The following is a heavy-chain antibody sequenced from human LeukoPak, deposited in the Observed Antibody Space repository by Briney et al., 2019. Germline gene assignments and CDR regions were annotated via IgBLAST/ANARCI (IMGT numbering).Heavy chain of an antibody. Sequence: PGGSLRLSCAASGFTFSSYEMNWVRQAPGKGLEWVSYISSSGSTIYYADSVKGRFTISRDNSKNTLYLQMNSLRAEDTAVYYCAKGSYGDYLLHWGQGTLVTVSS. CDR3: AKGSYGDYLLH. CDR2: ISSSGSTI. J-gene: IGHJ4*02. D-gene: IGHD4-17*01. V-gene: IGHV3-48*03. CDR1: GFTFSSYE.